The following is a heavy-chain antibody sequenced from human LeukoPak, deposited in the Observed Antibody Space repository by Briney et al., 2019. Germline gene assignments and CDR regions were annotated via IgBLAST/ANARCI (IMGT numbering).Heavy chain of an antibody. Sequence: GGSLRLSCTASGFTFSNYWMHWVRQAPGKGLVWISHINTDGSATTYGDPAKGRFTVSRDNAENTLFLQMNSLRVEDTGVYYCTRGTAETAGIDYWGQGALVTVSS. D-gene: IGHD6-13*01. CDR1: GFTFSNYW. J-gene: IGHJ4*02. CDR2: INTDGSAT. CDR3: TRGTAETAGIDY. V-gene: IGHV3-74*01.